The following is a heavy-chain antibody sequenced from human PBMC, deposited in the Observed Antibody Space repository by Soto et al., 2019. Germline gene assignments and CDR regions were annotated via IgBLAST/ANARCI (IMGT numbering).Heavy chain of an antibody. V-gene: IGHV4-4*07. D-gene: IGHD3-3*01. CDR2: ISTSGHV. CDR3: ARDNNDFWSLYPLAFDY. CDR1: GGSLSKYY. Sequence: TLSLTCSVSGGSLSKYYWSWIRQPAGKGLEWIGRISTSGHVVSKVSLRSRLTMSVDMSNNHFSLKLTSVTAADTAVYYCARDNNDFWSLYPLAFDYWGQGALVTVSS. J-gene: IGHJ4*02.